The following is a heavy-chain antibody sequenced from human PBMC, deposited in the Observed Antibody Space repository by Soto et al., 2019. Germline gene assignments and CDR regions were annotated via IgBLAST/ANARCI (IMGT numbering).Heavy chain of an antibody. CDR1: GYTLTSYY. Sequence: VAAVKVSCKASGYTLTSYYTHWVLQAPGQGLEWMGIINPSGGSTTYTQKFQGRVTMTRDTSTSTVYMELSSLRSQDTAVYYCAVSTNWYLYFQHWGQGTLVTVSS. CDR3: AVSTNWYLYFQH. D-gene: IGHD2-2*01. V-gene: IGHV1-46*01. J-gene: IGHJ1*01. CDR2: INPSGGST.